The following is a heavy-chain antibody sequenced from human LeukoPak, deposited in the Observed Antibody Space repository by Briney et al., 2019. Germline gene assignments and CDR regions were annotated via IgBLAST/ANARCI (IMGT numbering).Heavy chain of an antibody. V-gene: IGHV4-39*07. CDR2: IYYSGST. Sequence: SETLSLTCTVSGGSISSSSYYWGWIRQPPGKGLEWIGSIYYSGSTNYNPSLKSRVTISIHTSKNQFSLKLSSVTAADTAVYYCARDQYYYESSGYYSFFPWGQGTLVTVSS. CDR1: GGSISSSSYY. CDR3: ARDQYYYESSGYYSFFP. D-gene: IGHD3-22*01. J-gene: IGHJ5*02.